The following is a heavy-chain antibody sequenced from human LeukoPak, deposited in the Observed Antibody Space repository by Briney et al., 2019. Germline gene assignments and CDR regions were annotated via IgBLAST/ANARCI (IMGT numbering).Heavy chain of an antibody. D-gene: IGHD6-13*01. Sequence: GGSLRLSCAASGFTFSSYGMHWVRQAPGKGLEWVAVISYDGSNKYYADSVKGRFTISRDNSKNTLYLQMNSLRAEGTAVYYCAKDPKRIAAAGITWGQGTLVTVSS. J-gene: IGHJ5*02. CDR2: ISYDGSNK. V-gene: IGHV3-30*18. CDR1: GFTFSSYG. CDR3: AKDPKRIAAAGIT.